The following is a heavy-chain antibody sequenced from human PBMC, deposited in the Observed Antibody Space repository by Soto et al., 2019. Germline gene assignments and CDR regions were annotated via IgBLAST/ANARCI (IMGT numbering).Heavy chain of an antibody. D-gene: IGHD3-22*01. Sequence: SETLSLTCAVSGYSISSGYYWGWIRQPPGKGLEWIVTIYHSGTTYSNPSLKSRVTISVDTSKNQFSLKLSSVTAADTAVYYCARGLYYYDSSGYSPDYWGLGTLVTVSS. V-gene: IGHV4-38-2*01. CDR2: IYHSGTT. J-gene: IGHJ4*02. CDR3: ARGLYYYDSSGYSPDY. CDR1: GYSISSGYY.